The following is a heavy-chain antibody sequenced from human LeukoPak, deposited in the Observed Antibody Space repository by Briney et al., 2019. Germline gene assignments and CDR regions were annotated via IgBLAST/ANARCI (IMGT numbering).Heavy chain of an antibody. J-gene: IGHJ4*02. CDR3: AREGWRKPRGFGELYDY. Sequence: QPGGSLRLSCAASGFTFSSYGMHWVRQAPGKGLEWVAVISYDGSNKYYADSVKGRFTISRDNSKNTLYLQMNSLRAEDTAVYYCAREGWRKPRGFGELYDYWGQGTLVTVSS. CDR2: ISYDGSNK. V-gene: IGHV3-30*03. CDR1: GFTFSSYG. D-gene: IGHD3-10*01.